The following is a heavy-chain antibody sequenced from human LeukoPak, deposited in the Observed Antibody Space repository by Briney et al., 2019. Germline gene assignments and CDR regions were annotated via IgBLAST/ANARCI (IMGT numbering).Heavy chain of an antibody. CDR1: GFTFSSCA. V-gene: IGHV3-23*01. J-gene: IGHJ4*02. D-gene: IGHD3-10*01. Sequence: GGSLRLSCAASGFTFSSCAMSWVRQAPGKGLEWVSSIRGGGVNIQYAVSVKGRFTISRDNSNNTLHLQMNSLRVEDTAVYYCAKEFLGSGNYFNGVFDSWGQGALVTVSS. CDR3: AKEFLGSGNYFNGVFDS. CDR2: IRGGGVNI.